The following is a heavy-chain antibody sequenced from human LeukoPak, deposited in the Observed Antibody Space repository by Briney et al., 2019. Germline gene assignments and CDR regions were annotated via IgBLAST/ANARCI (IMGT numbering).Heavy chain of an antibody. CDR3: ARDGRIQLWSQDYCYYYMDV. CDR1: GFTFSSYS. Sequence: GGSLRLSCAASGFTFSSYSMNWVRQAPGKGLEWVSSISSSSSYIYYADSVKGRFTISRDNAKNSLYLQMNSLRAEDTAVYYCARDGRIQLWSQDYCYYYMDVWGKGTTVTVSS. J-gene: IGHJ6*03. CDR2: ISSSSSYI. D-gene: IGHD5-18*01. V-gene: IGHV3-21*01.